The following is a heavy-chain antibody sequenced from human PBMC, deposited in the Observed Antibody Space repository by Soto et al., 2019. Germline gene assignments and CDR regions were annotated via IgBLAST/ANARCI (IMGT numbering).Heavy chain of an antibody. CDR2: IYYTGST. V-gene: IGHV4-61*01. CDR3: AREYESSPTD. J-gene: IGHJ4*02. D-gene: IGHD6-13*01. Sequence: PSETLSLTCTVSGGSVSSGNYYWSWIRQPPGKGLEWIGFIYYTGSTSYNPSLKSRVTISMDTSKNQFSLKLTSVTAADTAVYYCAREYESSPTDWGQGTLVTVSS. CDR1: GGSVSSGNYY.